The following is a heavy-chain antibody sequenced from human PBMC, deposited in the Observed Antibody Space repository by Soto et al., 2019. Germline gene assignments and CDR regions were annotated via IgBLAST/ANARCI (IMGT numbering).Heavy chain of an antibody. CDR1: GGSISSYY. D-gene: IGHD4-17*01. CDR3: ARDSYYGDYISNWFDP. Sequence: SETLSLTCTVSGGSISSYYWSWIRQPPGKGLEWIGYIYYSGSTNYNPSLKSRVTISVDTSKNQFSLKLSSVTAADTAVYYCARDSYYGDYISNWFDPWGQGTLVTVSS. V-gene: IGHV4-59*01. CDR2: IYYSGST. J-gene: IGHJ5*02.